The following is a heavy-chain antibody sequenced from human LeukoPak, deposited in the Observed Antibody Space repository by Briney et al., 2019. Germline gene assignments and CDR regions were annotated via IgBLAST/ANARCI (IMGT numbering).Heavy chain of an antibody. D-gene: IGHD5-12*01. CDR2: ISAYNGNT. J-gene: IGHJ4*02. CDR1: GYTFTSYG. CDR3: ARDPSGYENTFADY. Sequence: GASVKVSCKASGYTFTSYGIIWVRQAPGQGLEWMGWISAYNGNTNYAQKLQGRVTMTTDTSTSTAYMELRSLRSDDTAVYYCARDPSGYENTFADYWGQGTLVTVSS. V-gene: IGHV1-18*01.